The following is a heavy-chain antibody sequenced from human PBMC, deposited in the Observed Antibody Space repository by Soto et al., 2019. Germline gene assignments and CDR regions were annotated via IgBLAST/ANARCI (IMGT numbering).Heavy chain of an antibody. J-gene: IGHJ4*02. CDR2: ISYDGSNK. D-gene: IGHD2-15*01. Sequence: SLRLSCAASGFTFSSYAMHWVRQAPGKGLEWVAVISYDGSNKYYADSVKGRFTISRDNSKNTLYLQMNSLRAEDTAVYYCARDPPDGYCSGGSCYSYKYYFDYWGQGTLVTVYS. V-gene: IGHV3-30-3*01. CDR3: ARDPPDGYCSGGSCYSYKYYFDY. CDR1: GFTFSSYA.